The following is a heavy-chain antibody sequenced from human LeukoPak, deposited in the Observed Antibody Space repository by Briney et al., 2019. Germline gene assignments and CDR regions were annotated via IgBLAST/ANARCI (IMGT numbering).Heavy chain of an antibody. CDR3: AREANYYGSGSYFEGTFDY. CDR2: IYHSGST. J-gene: IGHJ4*02. V-gene: IGHV4-59*01. D-gene: IGHD3-10*01. CDR1: GFTFSSYE. Sequence: GSLRLSCAASGFTFSSYEMNWVRQAPGKGLEWIGYIYHSGSTNYNPSLKSRATISVDTTKNEFSLKLTSVTAADTAVYYCAREANYYGSGSYFEGTFDYWGQGSLVTVSS.